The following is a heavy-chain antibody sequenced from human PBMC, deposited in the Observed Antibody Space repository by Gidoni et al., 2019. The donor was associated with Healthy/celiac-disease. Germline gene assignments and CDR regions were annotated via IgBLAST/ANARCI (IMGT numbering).Heavy chain of an antibody. CDR2: INPNSGGT. Sequence: QVQLVQSGAEVKKPGASVKVSCKASGYPFPGYYMLWVRQAPGQGLEWMGWINPNSGGTNYAQKFQGRVTMTRDTSISTAYMELSRLRSDDTAVYYCARGGPTYYYDSSGYYYQHDAFDIWGQGTMVTVSS. V-gene: IGHV1-2*02. J-gene: IGHJ3*02. CDR1: GYPFPGYY. CDR3: ARGGPTYYYDSSGYYYQHDAFDI. D-gene: IGHD3-22*01.